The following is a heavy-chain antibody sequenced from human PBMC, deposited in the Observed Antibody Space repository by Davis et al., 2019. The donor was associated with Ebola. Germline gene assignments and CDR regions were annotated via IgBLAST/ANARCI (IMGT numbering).Heavy chain of an antibody. CDR1: GYTFTSYA. V-gene: IGHV1-18*01. J-gene: IGHJ5*02. CDR3: AREGPGGYSSSTKVGWFDP. CDR2: ISAYNGNT. D-gene: IGHD6-13*01. Sequence: ASVKVSCKASGYTFTSYAISWVRQAPGQGLEWMGWISAYNGNTNYAQKLQGRVTMTTDTSTSTAYMELRSLRSDDTAVYYCAREGPGGYSSSTKVGWFDPWGQGTLVTVSS.